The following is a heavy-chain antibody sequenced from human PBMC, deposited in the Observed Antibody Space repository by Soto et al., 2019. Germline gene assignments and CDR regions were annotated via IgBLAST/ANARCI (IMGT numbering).Heavy chain of an antibody. J-gene: IGHJ4*02. V-gene: IGHV3-33*01. CDR1: GFTFSSYG. CDR2: IWYDGSNK. CDR3: ARDRIAAAGTGHYFDY. D-gene: IGHD6-13*01. Sequence: QVQLVESGGGVVQPGRSLRLSCAASGFTFSSYGMHWVRQAPGKGLEWVAVIWYDGSNKYYADSVKGRFTISRDNSKKTLYLQMNSLRAEDTAVYYCARDRIAAAGTGHYFDYWGQGTLVTVSS.